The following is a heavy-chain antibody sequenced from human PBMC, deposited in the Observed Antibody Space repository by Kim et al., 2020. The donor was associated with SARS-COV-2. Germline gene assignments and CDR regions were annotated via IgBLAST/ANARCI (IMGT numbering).Heavy chain of an antibody. Sequence: GGSLRLSCAASGFTFSSYAMNWVRQAPGKGLEWVSATSARGDSTYYADSVKGRFTISRDNSKNTLYLQMNSLRAEDTAVYYCAKLHTYGYFGSLQSFDYWGQGTLVTVSS. CDR3: AKLHTYGYFGSLQSFDY. CDR2: TSARGDST. J-gene: IGHJ4*02. D-gene: IGHD5-18*01. V-gene: IGHV3-23*01. CDR1: GFTFSSYA.